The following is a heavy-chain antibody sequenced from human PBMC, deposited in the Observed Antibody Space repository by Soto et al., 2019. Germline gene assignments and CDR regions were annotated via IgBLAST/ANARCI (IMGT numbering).Heavy chain of an antibody. J-gene: IGHJ4*02. CDR1: GGSFSGYY. CDR2: INHSGTS. D-gene: IGHD3-10*01. V-gene: IGHV4-34*01. CDR3: ARGGRAYGSGSYFWSIDY. Sequence: PSETLALTCAVYGGSFSGYYWSWIRQPPGKGLEWIGEINHSGTSHYNPSLESRVITSVVTSKNQFSLKLSSVTAADTAVYYCARGGRAYGSGSYFWSIDYWGQGTQVSVSS.